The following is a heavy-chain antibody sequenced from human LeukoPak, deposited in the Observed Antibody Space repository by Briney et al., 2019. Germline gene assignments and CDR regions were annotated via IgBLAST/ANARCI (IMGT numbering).Heavy chain of an antibody. CDR2: ISSSSSYI. D-gene: IGHD3-10*01. J-gene: IGHJ6*03. Sequence: PGGSLRLSCAASGFTFSSYSMNWVRQAPGKGLEWVSSISSSSSYIYYADSVKGRFTISRDNAKNSLYLQMNSLRAEDTAVYYCARGGRWHGSGSYPYYYYMDVWGKGTTVTISS. V-gene: IGHV3-21*01. CDR3: ARGGRWHGSGSYPYYYYMDV. CDR1: GFTFSSYS.